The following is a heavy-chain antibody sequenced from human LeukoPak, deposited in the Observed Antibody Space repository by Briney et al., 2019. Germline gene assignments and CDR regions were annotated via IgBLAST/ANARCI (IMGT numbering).Heavy chain of an antibody. J-gene: IGHJ4*02. CDR1: GGSISAYY. Sequence: SETLSLTCTVSGGSISAYYWSWIRQPAGKGLEWIGRMYTSGTTKYNPSLKSRVTMSVDTSKNQCSLKLTSVTAADTAVYYCARDSGYSSSYDHWGQGTLVSVSA. CDR2: MYTSGTT. V-gene: IGHV4-4*07. D-gene: IGHD6-13*01. CDR3: ARDSGYSSSYDH.